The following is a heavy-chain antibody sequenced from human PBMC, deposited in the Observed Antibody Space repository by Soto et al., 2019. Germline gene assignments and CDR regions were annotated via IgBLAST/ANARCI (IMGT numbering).Heavy chain of an antibody. Sequence: GGSLRLSCAASGFTFSSFWMSWVRQAPGKGLEWAANIKTDGSETHYVDSVKGRFTISRGNPKTSLFLQMNSLRVEDTAVYFCTSDRYPRFYHGSGSYPYYWGQGTPVTVSS. D-gene: IGHD3-10*01. V-gene: IGHV3-7*03. CDR3: TSDRYPRFYHGSGSYPYY. CDR1: GFTFSSFW. J-gene: IGHJ4*02. CDR2: IKTDGSET.